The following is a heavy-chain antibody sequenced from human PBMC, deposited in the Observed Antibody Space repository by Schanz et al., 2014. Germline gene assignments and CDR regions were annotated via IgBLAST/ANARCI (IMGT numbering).Heavy chain of an antibody. V-gene: IGHV3-74*01. Sequence: EAQLVESGGGLVQPGGSLRLSCAASGFTFSSYCMHWVRQVPGKGLVWVSRIKSDGSSTSYADSVKGRFTISRDNSKNTLFLQMNSLRAEDTAVYYCARDHTAESYYSAGPPIDYWGQGTLXTVSS. J-gene: IGHJ4*02. CDR2: IKSDGSST. CDR3: ARDHTAESYYSAGPPIDY. D-gene: IGHD1-26*01. CDR1: GFTFSSYC.